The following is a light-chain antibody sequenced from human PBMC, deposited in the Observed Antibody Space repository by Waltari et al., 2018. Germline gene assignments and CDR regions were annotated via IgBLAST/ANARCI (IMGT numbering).Light chain of an antibody. Sequence: SSELTQDPAVSVALGQTVRIPCQGDRLRIYYGSWSRQKPGQPTELVIYGKNNRPAGIPDRFSASSSGNTASLTITGAQAEDEADYYCTSRDISGDVVFGGGTKLTVL. V-gene: IGLV3-19*01. CDR1: RLRIYY. J-gene: IGLJ3*02. CDR3: TSRDISGDVV. CDR2: GKN.